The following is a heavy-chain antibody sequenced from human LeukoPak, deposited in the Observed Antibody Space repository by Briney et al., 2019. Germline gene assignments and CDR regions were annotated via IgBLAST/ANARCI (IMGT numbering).Heavy chain of an antibody. CDR2: IYTSGST. Sequence: PSETLSLTCTVSGGSISSCYWSWIRQPAGKGLEWIGRIYTSGSTNYNPSLKSRVTISVDTSKNQFSLKLSSVTAADTAVYYCATVYGDYVPYYFDYWGQGTLVTVSS. V-gene: IGHV4-4*07. D-gene: IGHD4-17*01. J-gene: IGHJ4*02. CDR1: GGSISSCY. CDR3: ATVYGDYVPYYFDY.